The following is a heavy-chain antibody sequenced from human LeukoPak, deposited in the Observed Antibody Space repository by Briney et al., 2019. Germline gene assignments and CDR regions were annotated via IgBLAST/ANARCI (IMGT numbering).Heavy chain of an antibody. CDR1: GFTFSTYA. CDR3: AKVGYGHCSTTSGYGLIDA. Sequence: GGSLRLSCAATGFTFSTYAMTWVRHAPGKGREWGSAISPGGGSSYYAASVKGRFTISRDNATNMLYVEMNSRRDEAAAVLYCAKVGYGHCSTTSGYGLIDAWGQGTLVTVSS. CDR2: ISPGGGSS. D-gene: IGHD5-12*01. V-gene: IGHV3-23*01. J-gene: IGHJ5*01.